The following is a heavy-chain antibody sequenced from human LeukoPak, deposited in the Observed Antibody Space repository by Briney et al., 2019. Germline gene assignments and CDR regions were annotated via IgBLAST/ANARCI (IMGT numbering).Heavy chain of an antibody. CDR2: IWSDGSNK. CDR3: ARGDTAMVLDAFDI. V-gene: IGHV3-33*01. D-gene: IGHD5-18*01. CDR1: GFTFSSYA. Sequence: GGSLRLSCAASGFTFSSYAMHWVRQAPGKGLEWVAVIWSDGSNKYYADSVKGRFTISRDNSKNTLYLQMNSLRAEDTAVYYCARGDTAMVLDAFDIWCQGTMVTVSS. J-gene: IGHJ3*02.